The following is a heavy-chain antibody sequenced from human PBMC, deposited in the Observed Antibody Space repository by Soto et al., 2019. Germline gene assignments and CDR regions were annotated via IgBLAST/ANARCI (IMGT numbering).Heavy chain of an antibody. J-gene: IGHJ5*01. CDR1: GGSVSSSIYY. CDR2: IYYSGST. V-gene: IGHV4-39*01. D-gene: IGHD3-10*01. Sequence: SETLSLTCTVSGGSVSSSIYYRGWIRQPPRKWLEWIGSIYYSGSTYYNPSLKSRVTISLDTSKNQFSLRLNSVTAADAALYYCAAGDYSGSGTYYNGWFDSWGQGTLVTVSS. CDR3: AAGDYSGSGTYYNGWFDS.